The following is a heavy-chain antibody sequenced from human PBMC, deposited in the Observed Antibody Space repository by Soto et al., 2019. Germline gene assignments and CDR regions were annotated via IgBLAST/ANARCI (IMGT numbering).Heavy chain of an antibody. CDR2: ISAYNGET. CDR3: VLGGLETGYYRDMDY. V-gene: IGHV1-18*04. CDR1: GYTFKNYG. Sequence: QDHLVQSGAEVKKPGASAKVSCKASGYTFKNYGINWVRQAPGRGLEWVAWISAYNGETSYAQHFQGRVTVTTETVTNTAYMELRSLRPDDTAVYFCVLGGLETGYYRDMDYWGQGTLVSVSS. J-gene: IGHJ4*02. D-gene: IGHD3-9*01.